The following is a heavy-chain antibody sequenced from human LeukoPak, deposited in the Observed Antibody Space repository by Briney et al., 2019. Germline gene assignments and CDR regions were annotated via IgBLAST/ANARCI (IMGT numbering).Heavy chain of an antibody. J-gene: IGHJ4*02. CDR2: IYPGDSDT. CDR3: ARHLTGYYDSSGYYSGGYYFDY. V-gene: IGHV5-51*01. Sequence: GESLKISCKGSGYSFTSYWIGWVRQMPGKGLEWMGIIYPGDSDTRYSPSFQGQVTISADKSISTAYLQWSSLKASDTAMYYCARHLTGYYDSSGYYSGGYYFDYWGQGTLVTVSS. CDR1: GYSFTSYW. D-gene: IGHD3-22*01.